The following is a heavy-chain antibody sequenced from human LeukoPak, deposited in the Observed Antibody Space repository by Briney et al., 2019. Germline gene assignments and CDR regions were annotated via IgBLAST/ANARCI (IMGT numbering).Heavy chain of an antibody. V-gene: IGHV3-23*01. CDR1: GFTFSTYA. Sequence: GGSLRLSCAASGFTFSTYAMSWVRQAPGKGLEWVSAISGSGGSTYYADSVKGRFGISRDNSKNTLYLQMNSLRAEDTAVYYCAKVTSGSYSPFDYWGQGTLVTVYS. CDR2: ISGSGGST. J-gene: IGHJ4*02. CDR3: AKVTSGSYSPFDY. D-gene: IGHD1-26*01.